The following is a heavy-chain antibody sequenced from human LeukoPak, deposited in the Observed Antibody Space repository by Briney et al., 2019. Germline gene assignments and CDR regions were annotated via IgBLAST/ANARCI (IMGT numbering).Heavy chain of an antibody. D-gene: IGHD1-26*01. CDR3: ALSNFLWELQDY. J-gene: IGHJ4*02. CDR2: IIPIFGTA. CDR1: GGTFSSYA. Sequence: SVKVSCKASGGTFSSYAISWVRQAPGQGLEWMGGIIPIFGTANYAQKFQGRVTITADESTSTAYMELSSLRSEDTVVYYCALSNFLWELQDYWGQGTLVTVSS. V-gene: IGHV1-69*01.